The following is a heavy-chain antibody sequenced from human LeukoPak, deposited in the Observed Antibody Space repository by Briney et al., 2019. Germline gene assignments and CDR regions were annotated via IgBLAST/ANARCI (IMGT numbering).Heavy chain of an antibody. CDR3: ARDRSSTSGWYYFDS. D-gene: IGHD6-19*01. Sequence: SETLSLTCAVSGGSISSYYWSWIRQPPGKGLEWIGYIYYSGSTNYNPPLMSRVTISADTSKNQFSLKLSSVTAADTAVYYCARDRSSTSGWYYFDSWGQGTLVTVSS. J-gene: IGHJ4*02. CDR1: GGSISSYY. CDR2: IYYSGST. V-gene: IGHV4-59*01.